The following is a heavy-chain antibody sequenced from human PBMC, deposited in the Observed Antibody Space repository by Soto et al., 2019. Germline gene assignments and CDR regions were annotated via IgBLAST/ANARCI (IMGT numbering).Heavy chain of an antibody. Sequence: EVPLVESGGGLVQPGGSLRLSCTASGFTFSNDWMSWVRQAPGKGLEWVANIKQDGSEKHYVDSVKGRFTISRDNAKNSWYLQMNSLRAEDTAVYYCASKGPAAFDMWGQGTMVTVSS. V-gene: IGHV3-7*01. J-gene: IGHJ3*02. CDR1: GFTFSNDW. CDR3: ASKGPAAFDM. CDR2: IKQDGSEK.